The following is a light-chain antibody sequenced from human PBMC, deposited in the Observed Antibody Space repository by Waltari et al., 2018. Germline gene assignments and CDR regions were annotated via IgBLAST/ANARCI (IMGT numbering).Light chain of an antibody. V-gene: IGKV3-11*01. CDR2: GAS. CDR1: QSVSNY. Sequence: EIVLTQSPATLSLSPGERATLSCRASQSVSNYLAWYQQKPGQAPRLLISGASNRVTGIPARFSGSGSGTDFTLTISSLEPGDFAVYYCQQRSNPITFGQGTRLEIK. CDR3: QQRSNPIT. J-gene: IGKJ5*01.